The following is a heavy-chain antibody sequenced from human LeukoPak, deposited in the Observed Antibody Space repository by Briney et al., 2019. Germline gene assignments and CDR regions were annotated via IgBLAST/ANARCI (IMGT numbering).Heavy chain of an antibody. J-gene: IGHJ4*02. Sequence: LETLSLTCTVSGASMTNFYWTWIRRPPGKPLEWLGYIYHSGNSNYNPSLKSRVTISVDTSKNQFSLKLSSVTAADTAVYYCASSLVRADMVTGIDYWGQGTLVTVSS. CDR1: GASMTNFY. CDR2: IYHSGNS. CDR3: ASSLVRADMVTGIDY. V-gene: IGHV4-59*12. D-gene: IGHD5-18*01.